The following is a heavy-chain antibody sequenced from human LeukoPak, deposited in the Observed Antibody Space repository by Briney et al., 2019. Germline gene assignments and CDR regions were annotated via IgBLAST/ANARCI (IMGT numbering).Heavy chain of an antibody. D-gene: IGHD3-10*01. CDR3: AKSSGSGSYLTDY. Sequence: GESLRLFCAASGFTFSSYGMHWVRQAPGKGLEWVAVISYDGSNKYYADSVKGRFTISRDNSKNTLYLQTNSLRAEDTAVYYCAKSSGSGSYLTDYWGQGTLVTVSS. CDR1: GFTFSSYG. J-gene: IGHJ4*02. V-gene: IGHV3-30*18. CDR2: ISYDGSNK.